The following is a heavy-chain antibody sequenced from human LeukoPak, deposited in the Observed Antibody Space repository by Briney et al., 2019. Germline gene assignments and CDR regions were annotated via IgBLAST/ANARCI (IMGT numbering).Heavy chain of an antibody. CDR3: ATLQVVTAHMGAFDY. CDR2: ISSSGSTI. Sequence: RPGGSLRLSCAASGFTFSDYYMSWIRQAPGKGLEWVSYISSSGSTIYYADSVKGRFTISRDNSKNTLYLQMNSLRAEDTAVYYCATLQVVTAHMGAFDYWGQGTLVTVSS. D-gene: IGHD2-21*02. CDR1: GFTFSDYY. J-gene: IGHJ4*02. V-gene: IGHV3-11*01.